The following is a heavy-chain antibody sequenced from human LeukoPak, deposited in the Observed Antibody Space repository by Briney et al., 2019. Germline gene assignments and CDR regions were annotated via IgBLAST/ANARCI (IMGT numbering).Heavy chain of an antibody. V-gene: IGHV4-30-4*08. CDR3: ARRNDPYYFDY. J-gene: IGHJ4*02. CDR2: IYYSGSS. Sequence: SEPLSLTCTVSGGSISSGDYYWSWIRQPPGKGLEWIGYIYYSGSSFYNPSLKSRLTISVDTSKNHFSLNLSSVTAADTAVYYCARRNDPYYFDYWGQGTLVTVSS. D-gene: IGHD3-16*01. CDR1: GGSISSGDYY.